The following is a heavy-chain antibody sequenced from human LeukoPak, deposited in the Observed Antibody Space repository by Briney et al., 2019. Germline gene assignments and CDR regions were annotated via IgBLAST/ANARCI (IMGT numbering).Heavy chain of an antibody. V-gene: IGHV1-69*05. D-gene: IGHD1-26*01. CDR1: GGTFSSYA. J-gene: IGHJ4*02. CDR3: ARDRLLGAGDFDY. Sequence: GASVKVSCKASGGTFSSYAISWVRQAPGQGLEWTGRIIPIFGTANYAQKFQGRVTITTDESTSTAYMELSSLRSEDTAVYYCARDRLLGAGDFDYWGQGTLVTVSS. CDR2: IIPIFGTA.